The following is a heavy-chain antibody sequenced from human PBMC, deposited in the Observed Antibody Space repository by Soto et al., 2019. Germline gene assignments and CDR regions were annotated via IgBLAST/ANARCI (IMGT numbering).Heavy chain of an antibody. Sequence: QVQLVESGGGVVQPGRSLRLSCAASGFTFSSYAMHWVRQAPGNGLEWVAVISYDGSNKYYADSVKGRFTISRDNSKNTLYLQMNSLRAEDTAVYYCARVRRGNTAMAGFDYWGQGTLVTVSS. CDR1: GFTFSSYA. J-gene: IGHJ4*02. CDR3: ARVRRGNTAMAGFDY. D-gene: IGHD5-18*01. V-gene: IGHV3-30-3*01. CDR2: ISYDGSNK.